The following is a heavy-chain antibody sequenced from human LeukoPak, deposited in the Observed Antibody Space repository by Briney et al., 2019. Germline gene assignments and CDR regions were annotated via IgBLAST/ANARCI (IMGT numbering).Heavy chain of an antibody. D-gene: IGHD6-13*01. CDR2: TYYRSKWYN. Sequence: SQTLSLTCAISGDSFSNNNVAWDWVRQSPSRGLEWLGSTYYRSKWYNDSAVAVKSLITITPDTSKNQVSLQLSSVSLEDTAIYFCARVQQLGQGFHYWGQGTLVTVSS. V-gene: IGHV6-1*01. J-gene: IGHJ4*02. CDR1: GDSFSNNNVA. CDR3: ARVQQLGQGFHY.